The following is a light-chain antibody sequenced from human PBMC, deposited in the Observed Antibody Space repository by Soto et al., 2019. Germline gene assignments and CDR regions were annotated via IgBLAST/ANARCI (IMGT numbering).Light chain of an antibody. CDR2: EVN. Sequence: QSALTQPPSASGSPGQSVTISCTGTSSDVGDYNYVSWYQQHPGKAPKLMIYEVNKRPSGVPDRFSGSKSGNTASLTVSGLQAEDEADYYCSSYAGYSNLVFGGGTKVTV. CDR3: SSYAGYSNLV. J-gene: IGLJ2*01. V-gene: IGLV2-8*01. CDR1: SSDVGDYNY.